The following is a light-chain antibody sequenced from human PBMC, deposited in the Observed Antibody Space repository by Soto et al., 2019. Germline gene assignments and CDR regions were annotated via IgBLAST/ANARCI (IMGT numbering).Light chain of an antibody. J-gene: IGKJ1*01. V-gene: IGKV2-28*01. CDR1: QSLLHSNGNNY. CDR2: LGS. CDR3: MQALQTPRT. Sequence: DIVMTQSPLSLPVTPGEPASISCRSSQSLLHSNGNNYLEWYLQKPGQSPQLLIYLGSSRASGVPDRFSGSRSGTDFTLKIRRVEAEDVGVYYCMQALQTPRTFGQGNKVEIK.